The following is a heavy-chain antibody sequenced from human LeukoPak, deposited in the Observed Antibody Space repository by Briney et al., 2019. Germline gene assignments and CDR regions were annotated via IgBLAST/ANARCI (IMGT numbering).Heavy chain of an antibody. CDR1: GFTVSSNY. CDR2: IYSGGST. D-gene: IGHD3-22*01. Sequence: GGSLRLSCAASGFTVSSNYMSWVRQAPGKGLEWVSVIYSGGSTYYADSVKGRFTISRDKSKNTLYLQMNSLRAEDTAVYYCARASGSLGYYYYYGMDVWGQGTTVTVSS. V-gene: IGHV3-53*01. CDR3: ARASGSLGYYYYYGMDV. J-gene: IGHJ6*02.